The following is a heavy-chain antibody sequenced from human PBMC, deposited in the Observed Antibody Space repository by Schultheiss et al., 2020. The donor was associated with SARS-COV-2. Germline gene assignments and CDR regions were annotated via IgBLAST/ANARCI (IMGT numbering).Heavy chain of an antibody. CDR3: ARGIRVARDY. CDR1: GGSFSGYY. V-gene: IGHV4-34*01. Sequence: SETLSLTCAVYGGSFSGYYWSWIRQPPGKGLEWIGEINHSGSTNYNPSLKSRVTISVDTSKNQFSLKLSSVTAADTAVYYCARGIRVARDYWGQGTLVTVSS. J-gene: IGHJ4*02. CDR2: INHSGST.